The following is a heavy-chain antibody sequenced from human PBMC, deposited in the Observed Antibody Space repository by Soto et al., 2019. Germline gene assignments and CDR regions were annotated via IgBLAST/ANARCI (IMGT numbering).Heavy chain of an antibody. V-gene: IGHV3-30*18. D-gene: IGHD1-26*01. Sequence: GSLRLSCAAARXSVSDFWMHWVRQAPGKGLQWLATISHHGIRTHYADSVMGRFTISRDNFNEVVYLHLSGMRVEDTAIYYCAKDWVGGSNNYQLDYWGQGTAGTVS. J-gene: IGHJ4*02. CDR2: ISHHGIRT. CDR3: AKDWVGGSNNYQLDY. CDR1: RXSVSDFW.